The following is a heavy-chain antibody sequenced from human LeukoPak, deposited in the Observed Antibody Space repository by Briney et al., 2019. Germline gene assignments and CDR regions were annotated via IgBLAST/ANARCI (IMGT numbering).Heavy chain of an antibody. V-gene: IGHV3-23*01. CDR1: GFTFSSYA. CDR3: AKVPAVPVLNLFDP. CDR2: ISGSGGST. D-gene: IGHD3-10*01. J-gene: IGHJ5*02. Sequence: PGGSLRLSCAASGFTFSSYAMSWVRQAPVKGLEWVSAISGSGGSTYYADSVKGRFTISRDNSKNTLYLQMNSLRAEDTAVYYCAKVPAVPVLNLFDPWGQGTLVTVSS.